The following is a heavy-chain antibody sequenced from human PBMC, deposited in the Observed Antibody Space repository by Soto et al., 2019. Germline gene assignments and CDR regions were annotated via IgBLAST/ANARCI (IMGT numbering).Heavy chain of an antibody. CDR1: GFSLSTSGVG. Sequence: QITLKESGPTLVKPTQTLTLTCTSSGFSLSTSGVGVGWIRQPPGKALEWLALIYWDDDKRYSPSLKSRLTITKDTSKNQVVLTMTTMNPVDTATYYCAHRPSPIQLTAFDIWGQGTMVTVSS. J-gene: IGHJ3*02. D-gene: IGHD5-18*01. CDR3: AHRPSPIQLTAFDI. CDR2: IYWDDDK. V-gene: IGHV2-5*02.